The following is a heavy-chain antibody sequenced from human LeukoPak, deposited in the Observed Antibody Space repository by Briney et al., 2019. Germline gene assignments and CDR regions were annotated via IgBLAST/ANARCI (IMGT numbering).Heavy chain of an antibody. J-gene: IGHJ5*02. D-gene: IGHD2-2*01. Sequence: ASVKVSCKASRYTFTSYGISWVRQAPGQGLEWMGWISAYNGKTNYAQKLQGSVTLTTDTSTSTDYMELRSLRSEDTAVYYCARDPIGYCSSTSCYWNWFDPWGQGPWSPSPQ. CDR1: RYTFTSYG. CDR3: ARDPIGYCSSTSCYWNWFDP. CDR2: ISAYNGKT. V-gene: IGHV1-18*01.